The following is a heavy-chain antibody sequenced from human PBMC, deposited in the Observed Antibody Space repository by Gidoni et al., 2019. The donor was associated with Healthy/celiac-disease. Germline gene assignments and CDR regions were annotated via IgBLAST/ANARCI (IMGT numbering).Heavy chain of an antibody. CDR3: ARGQLLLAGFDY. CDR1: GGSISSGGYY. CDR2: IYYSGST. J-gene: IGHJ4*02. V-gene: IGHV4-31*03. Sequence: QVQLQESGPGLVKPSQTLSLTCTVSGGSISSGGYYWRWIRQPPGKGLEWLGYIYYSGSTYYNPSLKSRVTISVDTSKNQFSLKLSSVTAADTVVYYCARGQLLLAGFDYWGQGTLVTVSS. D-gene: IGHD2-2*01.